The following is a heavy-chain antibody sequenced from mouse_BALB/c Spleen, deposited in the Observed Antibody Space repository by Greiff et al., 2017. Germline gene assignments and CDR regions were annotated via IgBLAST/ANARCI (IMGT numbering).Heavy chain of an antibody. Sequence: EVQLVESGGDLVKPGGSLKLSCAASGFTFSSYGMSWVRQTPDKRLEWVATISSGGSYTYYPDSVKGRFTISRDNAKNTLYLQMSSLKSEDTAMYYCARHESVRTFAYWGQGTLVTVSA. CDR1: GFTFSSYG. V-gene: IGHV5-6*01. CDR2: ISSGGSYT. D-gene: IGHD2-14*01. CDR3: ARHESVRTFAY. J-gene: IGHJ3*01.